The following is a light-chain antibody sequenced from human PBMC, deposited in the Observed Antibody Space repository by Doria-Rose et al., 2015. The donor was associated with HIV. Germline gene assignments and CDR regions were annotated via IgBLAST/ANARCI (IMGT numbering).Light chain of an antibody. Sequence: DIRLTQSPESLGMSLGERATLNCKSNQSLLYTSKNYLAWYQQKPGQPPKLLIYWASTRQSGVPARFSGSGSGTDFTLTISSLEAEDVAVRYCQQYYDTPSFGPGTTVDIK. CDR3: QQYYDTPS. CDR2: WAS. CDR1: QSLLYTSKNY. J-gene: IGKJ3*01. V-gene: IGKV4-1*01.